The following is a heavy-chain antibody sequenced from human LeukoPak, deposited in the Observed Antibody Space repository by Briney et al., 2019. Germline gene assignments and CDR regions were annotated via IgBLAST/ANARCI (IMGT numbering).Heavy chain of an antibody. CDR2: ISGSGGTT. CDR1: GFTVNNYA. J-gene: IGHJ1*01. CDR3: AKDQGIQLWLKYFQH. V-gene: IGHV3-23*01. D-gene: IGHD5-18*01. Sequence: GGCLRLSCAASGFTVNNYAITWGRQAPGEGLEWGSAISGSGGTTLYADSVKGRFTISRDNSKSTLYLQMNSLSAEDTAVYYCAKDQGIQLWLKYFQHWGQGTLVTVSS.